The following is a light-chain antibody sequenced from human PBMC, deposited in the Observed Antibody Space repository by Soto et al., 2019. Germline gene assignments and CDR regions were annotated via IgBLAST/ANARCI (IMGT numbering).Light chain of an antibody. Sequence: EIVLTPSPATLSSFPGDRVTLSCRASQSVSSNLAWYQQKPGQAPRLLIYGASTRATGIPARFSGSGSGTEFTLTISSLQSEDFAVYYCQQYNNWPRTFGQGTKVDIK. J-gene: IGKJ1*01. CDR3: QQYNNWPRT. V-gene: IGKV3-15*01. CDR1: QSVSSN. CDR2: GAS.